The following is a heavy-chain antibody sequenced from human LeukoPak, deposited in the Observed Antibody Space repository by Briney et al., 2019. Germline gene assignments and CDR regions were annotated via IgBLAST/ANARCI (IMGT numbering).Heavy chain of an antibody. Sequence: GESLKISCKGSGYSFTSYWIGWVRQMPGKGLEWMGIIYPGDSDTRYSPSFQGQVTISADRSISTAFLQWNGLKASDTAMYYCARLGAAAGPNWFDPWGQGTLVTVSS. CDR1: GYSFTSYW. J-gene: IGHJ5*02. CDR2: IYPGDSDT. V-gene: IGHV5-51*01. CDR3: ARLGAAAGPNWFDP. D-gene: IGHD6-13*01.